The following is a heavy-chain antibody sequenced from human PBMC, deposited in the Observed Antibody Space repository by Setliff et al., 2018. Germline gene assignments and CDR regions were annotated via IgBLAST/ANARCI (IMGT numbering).Heavy chain of an antibody. V-gene: IGHV1-2*02. CDR3: ARDLIAVAATTAFDI. Sequence: ASVKVSCKASGYTFTGHHLHWVRQAPGQGLEWMGWINPNSGGTNYAQKFQGRVTMTRDTSISTAYMELSRLRSDDTAVYYCARDLIAVAATTAFDIWGQGTMVTVSS. CDR2: INPNSGGT. D-gene: IGHD6-19*01. J-gene: IGHJ3*02. CDR1: GYTFTGHH.